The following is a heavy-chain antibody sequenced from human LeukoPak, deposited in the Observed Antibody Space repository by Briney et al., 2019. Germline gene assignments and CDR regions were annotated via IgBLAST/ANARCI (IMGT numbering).Heavy chain of an antibody. J-gene: IGHJ6*02. CDR1: GYIFSSYW. CDR3: CDGMDV. V-gene: IGHV3-23*01. CDR2: INGTGSTT. Sequence: GGSLRLSCSGSGYIFSSYWMHWVRQVPGEGLVWVAAINGTGSTTYYADAVKGRFTISRDNSKNMLYLQMNSLRAEDTATYYCCDGMDVWGQGTTVAVSS.